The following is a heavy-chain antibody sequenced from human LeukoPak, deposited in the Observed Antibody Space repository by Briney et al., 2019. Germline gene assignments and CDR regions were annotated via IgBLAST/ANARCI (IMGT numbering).Heavy chain of an antibody. CDR3: ASQAPVFGVIMIPEGTYNV. CDR1: GYTFTGYY. D-gene: IGHD3-3*01. Sequence: GASVKVSCKASGYTFTGYYMHWVRQAPGQGLEWMGGIIPVYGTSKYAQKFQGRVTIAADELTDTAYMELSSLTSEDTAVYYCASQAPVFGVIMIPEGTYNVWGQGTLVTVSS. V-gene: IGHV1-69*13. J-gene: IGHJ3*01. CDR2: IIPVYGTS.